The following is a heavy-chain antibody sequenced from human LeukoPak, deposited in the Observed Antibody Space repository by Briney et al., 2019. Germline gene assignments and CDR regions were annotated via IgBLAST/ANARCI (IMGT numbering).Heavy chain of an antibody. CDR3: ARGVTPPHYYFDY. V-gene: IGHV4-30-2*01. J-gene: IGHJ4*02. D-gene: IGHD4-23*01. CDR2: IYHSGST. Sequence: SETLSLTCAVSGGSISSGGYSWSWIRQPPGKGLGWIGYIYHSGSTYYNPSPKSRVTISVDRSKNQFSLKLSSVTAADTAVYYCARGVTPPHYYFDYWGQGTLVTVSS. CDR1: GGSISSGGYS.